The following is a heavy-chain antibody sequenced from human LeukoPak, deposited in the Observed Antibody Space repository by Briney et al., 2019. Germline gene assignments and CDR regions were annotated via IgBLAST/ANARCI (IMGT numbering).Heavy chain of an antibody. D-gene: IGHD5-18*01. V-gene: IGHV1-8*01. CDR2: MNPNSGNT. J-gene: IGHJ6*02. CDR1: GYTFTSYD. CDR3: ARGRGSYAYFDGMDV. Sequence: ASVKVSCKASGYTFTSYDINWVRQATGQGLEWMGWMNPNSGNTGYAQKFQGRVTMTRNTSISTAYMELSSLRSEDTAVYYCARGRGSYAYFDGMDVWGQGTTVTVSS.